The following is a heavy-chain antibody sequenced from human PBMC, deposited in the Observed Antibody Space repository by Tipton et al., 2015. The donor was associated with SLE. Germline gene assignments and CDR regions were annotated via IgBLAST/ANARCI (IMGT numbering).Heavy chain of an antibody. CDR2: IYYSGST. J-gene: IGHJ4*02. CDR3: AGASINYYDSSGSRDY. D-gene: IGHD3-22*01. CDR1: GASISSHY. Sequence: TLSLTCTASGASISSHYWSWIRQPPGKGLEWIGYIYYSGSTNYNPSLKSRVTISIDTSKNQFSLKLSSVTAADTAVYYCAGASINYYDSSGSRDYWGQGTLVTVSS. V-gene: IGHV4-59*11.